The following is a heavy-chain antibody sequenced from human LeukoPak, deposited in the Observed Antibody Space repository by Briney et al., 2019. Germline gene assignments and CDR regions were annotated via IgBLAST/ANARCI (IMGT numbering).Heavy chain of an antibody. J-gene: IGHJ4*02. V-gene: IGHV3-9*01. CDR3: AKGVYGSGSYYNPYDY. Sequence: ALRLSCAASGFTFDDYAMHWVRQAPGKGLEWVSGISWNSGSIGYTDSVKGRFTISRDNAKNSLYLQMNSLRVEDTALYYCAKGVYGSGSYYNPYDYWGQGTLVTVSS. CDR1: GFTFDDYA. CDR2: ISWNSGSI. D-gene: IGHD3-10*01.